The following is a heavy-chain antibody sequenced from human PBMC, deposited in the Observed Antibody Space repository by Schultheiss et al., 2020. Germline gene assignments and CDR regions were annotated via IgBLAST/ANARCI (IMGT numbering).Heavy chain of an antibody. CDR3: ARGGAAARDFDY. CDR1: GGSISSSSYY. D-gene: IGHD6-6*01. J-gene: IGHJ4*02. Sequence: GSLRLSCTVSGGSISSSSYYWGWIRQPPGRGLEWIGSTYYSGSYYYTPSLKSRVSISVDPSKTQFSLKLSSVSAADTSVYYCARGGAAARDFDYWGQGTLVTVAS. V-gene: IGHV4-39*07. CDR2: TYYSGSY.